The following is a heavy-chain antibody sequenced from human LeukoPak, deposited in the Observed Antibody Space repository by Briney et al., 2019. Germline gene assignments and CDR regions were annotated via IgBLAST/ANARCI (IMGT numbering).Heavy chain of an antibody. Sequence: GASVKLSCKASGYTFTSYDINWVRQATGQGLEWMGWMNPNSGNTGYAQKFQGRVTMTRNTSISKAYMELSSLRSEDTAVYYCAGCTIACTNGVCNYYYYGMDVWGQGTTVTVSS. CDR1: GYTFTSYD. CDR3: AGCTIACTNGVCNYYYYGMDV. CDR2: MNPNSGNT. J-gene: IGHJ6*02. V-gene: IGHV1-8*01. D-gene: IGHD2-8*01.